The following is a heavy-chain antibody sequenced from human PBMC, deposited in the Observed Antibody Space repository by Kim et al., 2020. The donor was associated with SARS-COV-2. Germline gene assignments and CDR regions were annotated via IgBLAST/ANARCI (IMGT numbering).Heavy chain of an antibody. V-gene: IGHV3-23*01. CDR1: GFTFSSFA. J-gene: IGHJ4*02. Sequence: GGSLRLSCAASGFTFSSFAMNWVRQAPGKGLEWVSAISGSGGSTWYADSVKGRFAISRDNPKNTVYLQLNSLRADDTAVYYCAKDALYGGNPADKNDDYWGQGTLVTVSS. CDR3: AKDALYGGNPADKNDDY. CDR2: ISGSGGST. D-gene: IGHD4-17*01.